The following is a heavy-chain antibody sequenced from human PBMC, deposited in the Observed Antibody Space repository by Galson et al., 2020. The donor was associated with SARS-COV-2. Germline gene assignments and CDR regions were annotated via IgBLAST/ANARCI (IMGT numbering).Heavy chain of an antibody. D-gene: IGHD2-21*02. Sequence: GESLKISCAASGFTFSSYGMHWVRQAPGKGLEWVAVIWYDGSNKYYADSVKGRFTISRDNSKNTLYLQMNSLRAEDTAVYYCARGLPIVVVTAITYSWFDPWGQGTLVTVSS. CDR1: GFTFSSYG. J-gene: IGHJ5*02. CDR3: ARGLPIVVVTAITYSWFDP. V-gene: IGHV3-33*01. CDR2: IWYDGSNK.